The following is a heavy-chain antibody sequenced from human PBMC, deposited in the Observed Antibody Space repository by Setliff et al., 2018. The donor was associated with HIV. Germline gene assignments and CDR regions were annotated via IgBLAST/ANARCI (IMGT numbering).Heavy chain of an antibody. Sequence: ETPSLTCTVSGGSISSYYWSWIRQPPGKGLEWIGYIYYSGSTNYNPSLKSRVTISVDTSKNQFSLKLSSVTAADTAVYYCARGYPGIAVAGLTYYYYYYMDVWGKGTTVTVSS. CDR2: IYYSGST. J-gene: IGHJ6*03. CDR3: ARGYPGIAVAGLTYYYYYYMDV. D-gene: IGHD6-19*01. V-gene: IGHV4-59*01. CDR1: GGSISSYY.